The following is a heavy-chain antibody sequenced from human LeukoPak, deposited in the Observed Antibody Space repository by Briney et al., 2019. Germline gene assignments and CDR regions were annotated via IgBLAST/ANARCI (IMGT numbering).Heavy chain of an antibody. V-gene: IGHV3-73*01. CDR1: GFTFSGSA. J-gene: IGHJ6*02. D-gene: IGHD5-12*01. CDR2: IRSKANSYAT. CDR3: TAWQPFYYYYGMDV. Sequence: GGSLRLSCAASGFTFSGSAMHWVRQASGKGLEWVGRIRSKANSYATAYAASVKGRFTISRDDSKNTAYLQTNSLKTEDTAVYYCTAWQPFYYYYGMDVWGQGTTVTVSS.